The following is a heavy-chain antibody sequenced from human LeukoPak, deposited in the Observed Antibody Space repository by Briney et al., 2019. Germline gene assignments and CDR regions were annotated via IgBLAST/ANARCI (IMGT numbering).Heavy chain of an antibody. CDR3: ARHYRGYYYMDV. J-gene: IGHJ6*03. Sequence: GGSLRLSCAASGFTFSNYNMNWVRQAPGKGLEWVSSISSSSSYIYYADSVKGRFTISRDNAKNSLYLQMNSLRAEDTAVYYCARHYRGYYYMDVWGKGTTVTVSS. CDR1: GFTFSNYN. V-gene: IGHV3-21*01. D-gene: IGHD1-14*01. CDR2: ISSSSSYI.